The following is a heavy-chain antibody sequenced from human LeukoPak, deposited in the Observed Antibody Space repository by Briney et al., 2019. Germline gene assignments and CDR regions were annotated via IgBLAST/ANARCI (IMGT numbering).Heavy chain of an antibody. CDR2: IKQDGSEK. CDR3: ASESKWELRGG. J-gene: IGHJ4*02. CDR1: GFTFSSYW. D-gene: IGHD1-26*01. V-gene: IGHV3-7*01. Sequence: SGGSLRLSCAASGFTFSSYWMSWVRQAPGKGLEWVANIKQDGSEKYYVDSVKGRFTISRDKAKNSLYLQMNSLRAEDPAVYYCASESKWELRGGWGQGTLVTVSS.